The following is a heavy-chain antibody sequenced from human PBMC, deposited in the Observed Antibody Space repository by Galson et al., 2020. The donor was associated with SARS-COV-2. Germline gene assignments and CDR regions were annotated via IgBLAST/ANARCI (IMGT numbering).Heavy chain of an antibody. D-gene: IGHD3-9*01. V-gene: IGHV5-51*01. CDR1: GYSFTNYW. J-gene: IGHJ4*02. CDR3: ARRAGYYFFDY. Sequence: HGESLKISCTGSGYSFTNYWIGWVRQMPGKGLEWMGIIYPGDSDTRYSPSFQGQVTISVDKSISTAYLQWSSLKASDTGMYYCARRAGYYFFDYWGQGTLVTVSS. CDR2: IYPGDSDT.